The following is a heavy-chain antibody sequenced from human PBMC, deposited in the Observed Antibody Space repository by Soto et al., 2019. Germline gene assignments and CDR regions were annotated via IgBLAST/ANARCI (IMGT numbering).Heavy chain of an antibody. CDR3: ARGPYYYGSGWFYFDY. V-gene: IGHV1-8*01. Sequence: ASVKVSCKASGYTFTSYDINWVRQATGQGLEWMGWMNPNSGNTGYAQKFQGRVTMTRNTSISTAYMELSSLRSEDTAVYYCARGPYYYGSGWFYFDYWGQGTLVTVSS. J-gene: IGHJ4*02. CDR1: GYTFTSYD. D-gene: IGHD3-10*01. CDR2: MNPNSGNT.